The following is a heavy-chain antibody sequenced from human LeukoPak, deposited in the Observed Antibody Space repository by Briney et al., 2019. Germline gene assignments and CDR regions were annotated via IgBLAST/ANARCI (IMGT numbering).Heavy chain of an antibody. CDR1: GFTFSSYA. Sequence: PGGSLRLSCAASGFTFSSYAMSWVRQAPGKGLEWVALIFYDGSNKYYVDPVKGRFTISRDNSKNMLYLQMNSLRAEDTAVYYCARDLLYSGSYSWYFDLWGRGTPVTVSS. CDR2: IFYDGSNK. J-gene: IGHJ2*01. CDR3: ARDLLYSGSYSWYFDL. V-gene: IGHV3-33*08. D-gene: IGHD1-26*01.